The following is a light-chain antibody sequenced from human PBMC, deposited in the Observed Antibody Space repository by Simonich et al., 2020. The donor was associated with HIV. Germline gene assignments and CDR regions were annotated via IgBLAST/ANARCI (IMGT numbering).Light chain of an antibody. CDR2: WAT. CDR3: QQYYGSPS. J-gene: IGKJ3*01. CDR1: QRVLKRTNNKNY. Sequence: DIVMTQSPDSLAVSLGARATINCTSSQRVLKRTNNKNYLAWSQQKPGQPPKLLIYWATTRETGVPDRFSSSGSGTDFTLTISSLQAEDVAVYYCQQYYGSPSFGPGTKVDIK. V-gene: IGKV4-1*01.